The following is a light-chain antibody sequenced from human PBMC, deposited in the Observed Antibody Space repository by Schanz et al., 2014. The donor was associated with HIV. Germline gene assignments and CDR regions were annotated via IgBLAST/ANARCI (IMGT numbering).Light chain of an antibody. CDR2: RSS. J-gene: IGKJ5*01. CDR3: QQRSNWPGVT. V-gene: IGKV3D-20*02. CDR1: QSVSDSF. Sequence: VLTQSPGTLSLSPGDRATLSCRASQSVSDSFLAWYQQKPGQAPRLLIYRSSRRATGIPDRFSGSGSGTEFTLTISSLQPEDFAVYYCQQRSNWPGVTFGQGTRLEIK.